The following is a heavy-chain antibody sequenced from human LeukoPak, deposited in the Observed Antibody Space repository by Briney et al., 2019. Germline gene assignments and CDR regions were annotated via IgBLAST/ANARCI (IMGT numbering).Heavy chain of an antibody. CDR2: INQDGSEK. J-gene: IGHJ4*02. D-gene: IGHD3-9*01. CDR3: ARTSDYRFEY. Sequence: GGSLRLSCGASRFTFSSYWMTCVRQAPGKGLEWVANINQDGSEKYYVDSVKGRFTTSRDNSKNTVYLQMNTLRAEDTAVYYCARTSDYRFEYWGQGTLVTVSS. CDR1: RFTFSSYW. V-gene: IGHV3-7*05.